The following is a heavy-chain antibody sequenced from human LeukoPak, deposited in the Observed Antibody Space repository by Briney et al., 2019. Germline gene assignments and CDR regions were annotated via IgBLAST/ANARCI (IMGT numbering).Heavy chain of an antibody. J-gene: IGHJ4*02. D-gene: IGHD6-13*01. V-gene: IGHV3-21*01. CDR1: GFTFSSYS. Sequence: GGSLRLSCAASGFTFSSYSMNWVRQAPGKGLEWVSSISSSSSYIYYADSVKGRFTISRDNAKNSLYLQMNSLRAEDTAVYYCARDPIAAVRFDYWGQGTLVTVSS. CDR3: ARDPIAAVRFDY. CDR2: ISSSSSYI.